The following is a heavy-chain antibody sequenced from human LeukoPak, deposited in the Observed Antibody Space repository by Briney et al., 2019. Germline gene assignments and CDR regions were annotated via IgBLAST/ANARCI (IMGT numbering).Heavy chain of an antibody. CDR3: ARRYSNTWYYFDY. J-gene: IGHJ4*02. CDR1: GFTVINHA. V-gene: IGHV3-30*03. CDR2: ISYDGSMK. Sequence: GGSLRLSCAASGFTVINHAMNWVRQAAGKGLEWEAVISYDGSMKYYADSVKGRFTISRDNSKNTLYLQMNSLRAEDTAVYYCARRYSNTWYYFDYWGQGTLVTVSS. D-gene: IGHD6-13*01.